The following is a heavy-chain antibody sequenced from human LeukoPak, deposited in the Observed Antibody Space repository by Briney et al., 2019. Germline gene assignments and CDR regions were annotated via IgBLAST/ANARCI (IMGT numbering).Heavy chain of an antibody. D-gene: IGHD2-2*01. J-gene: IGHJ4*02. CDR2: IYHSGST. V-gene: IGHV4-38-2*02. Sequence: SETLSLTCTVSGYSISSGYYWGRIRQPPGQGLEWIGSIYHSGSTYYNPSLKSRVTISVDTSKNQFSLKLSSVTAADTAVYYCARGQLLEDYWGQGTLVTVSS. CDR1: GYSISSGYY. CDR3: ARGQLLEDY.